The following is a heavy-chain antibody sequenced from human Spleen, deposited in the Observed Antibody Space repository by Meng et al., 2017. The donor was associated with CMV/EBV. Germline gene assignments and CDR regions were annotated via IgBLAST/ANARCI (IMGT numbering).Heavy chain of an antibody. CDR3: AKDQAGATSY. CDR2: ISYDGSNK. CDR1: GSTFASYA. D-gene: IGHD1-26*01. V-gene: IGHV3-30*18. Sequence: LSCAASGSTFASYAMGWVRQAPGKGMEWVAVISYDGSNKYYADSVKGRFTISRDNSKNTLYLQMNSLRAEDTAVYYCAKDQAGATSYWGQGTLVTVSS. J-gene: IGHJ4*02.